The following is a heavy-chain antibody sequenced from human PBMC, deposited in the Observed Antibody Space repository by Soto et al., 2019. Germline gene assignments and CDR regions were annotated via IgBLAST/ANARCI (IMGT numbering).Heavy chain of an antibody. CDR2: IYYSGST. CDR3: ATSYNRFGERYYFDY. Sequence: SETLSLTCTVSGGSISSYYWSWIRQPPGKGLEWIGYIYYSGSTNYNPSLKSRVTISVDTSKNQFSLKLSSVTAADTAVYYCATSYNRFGERYYFDYWGQGTLVTVSS. CDR1: GGSISSYY. D-gene: IGHD3-10*01. J-gene: IGHJ4*02. V-gene: IGHV4-59*12.